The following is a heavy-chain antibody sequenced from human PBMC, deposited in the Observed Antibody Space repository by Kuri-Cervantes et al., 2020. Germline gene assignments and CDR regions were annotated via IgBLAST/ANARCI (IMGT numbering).Heavy chain of an antibody. J-gene: IGHJ4*02. CDR1: GYSISSGSY. Sequence: SETLSLTCAVSGYSISSGSYWGWIRQPPGKGLEWIGSINHSGRTYSNLSLQGRITISIDTSRNQFSLKLTSVTAADTAVYYCARLLDTTIVAGYFDYWGQGTLVTVSS. CDR3: ARLLDTTIVAGYFDY. V-gene: IGHV4-38-2*01. D-gene: IGHD3-22*01. CDR2: INHSGRT.